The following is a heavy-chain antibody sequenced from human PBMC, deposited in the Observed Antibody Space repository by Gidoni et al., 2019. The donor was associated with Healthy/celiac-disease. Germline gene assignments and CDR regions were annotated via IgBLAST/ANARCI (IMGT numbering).Heavy chain of an antibody. D-gene: IGHD3-22*01. CDR1: GGTFSSYA. CDR2: IIPIFGTA. V-gene: IGHV1-69*01. CDR3: ARDMYYYDSSGNYYFDY. J-gene: IGHJ4*02. Sequence: QVQLVQSGAEVKNPGSSVKVSCKASGGTFSSYAISWVRQAPGQGLEWMGGIIPIFGTANYAQKFQGRVTITADESTSTAYMELSSLRSEDTAVYYCARDMYYYDSSGNYYFDYWGQGTLVTVSS.